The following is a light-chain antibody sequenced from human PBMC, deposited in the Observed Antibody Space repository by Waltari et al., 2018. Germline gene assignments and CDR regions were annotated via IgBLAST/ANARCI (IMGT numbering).Light chain of an antibody. V-gene: IGKV3-11*01. Sequence: EIVFTQSPRTLSLSPGDRATLSCTASQSVSSYLGWYQQRPGQAPSRLIFDVSKRATGTPARFRGSGSGTDFTLTITSLEPEDFAVYYCQQRSSWPLTFGGGTKVEIK. CDR2: DVS. CDR1: QSVSSY. CDR3: QQRSSWPLT. J-gene: IGKJ4*01.